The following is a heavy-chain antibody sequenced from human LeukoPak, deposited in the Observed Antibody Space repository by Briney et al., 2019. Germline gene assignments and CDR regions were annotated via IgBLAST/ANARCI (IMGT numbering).Heavy chain of an antibody. J-gene: IGHJ4*02. CDR3: ARDRDSSSSPFDY. CDR2: ISSSSSYI. D-gene: IGHD6-6*01. V-gene: IGHV3-21*01. Sequence: GGSLRLSCAASGFTFSSYSMSWVRQAPGKGLEWVSSISSSSSYIYYADSVKGRFTISRDNAKNSLYLQMNSLRAEDTAVYYCARDRDSSSSPFDYWGQGTLVTVSS. CDR1: GFTFSSYS.